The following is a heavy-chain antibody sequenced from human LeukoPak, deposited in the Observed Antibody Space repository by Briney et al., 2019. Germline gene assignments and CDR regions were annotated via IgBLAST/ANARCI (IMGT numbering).Heavy chain of an antibody. D-gene: IGHD4-17*01. V-gene: IGHV3-73*01. CDR1: GFTFSGST. J-gene: IGHJ4*02. CDR2: IRNKANSYAT. CDR3: TGQPNYGDYPN. Sequence: PGGSLRLSCAASGFTFSGSTMHWVRQASGKGLEWVCRIRNKANSYATAYAESVKGRFTISRDDSKNTVYLQMNSLKTEDTAVYYCTGQPNYGDYPNWGQGALVTVSS.